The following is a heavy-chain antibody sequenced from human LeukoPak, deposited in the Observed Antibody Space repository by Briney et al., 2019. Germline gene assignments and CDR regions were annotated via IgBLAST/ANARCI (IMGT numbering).Heavy chain of an antibody. V-gene: IGHV4-34*01. CDR2: INYSGRT. CDR3: ARGAEYYAIWRGYAGYSDY. Sequence: SETLSLTCAVYGGSFSGYYWSWIRQPPGKGLEWIGEINYSGRTNYNPSLRSRVTISLDRSKKKFSLKLTSVTAADTAVYFCARGAEYYAIWRGYAGYSDYWGQGISVTVSS. CDR1: GGSFSGYY. J-gene: IGHJ4*02. D-gene: IGHD3-3*01.